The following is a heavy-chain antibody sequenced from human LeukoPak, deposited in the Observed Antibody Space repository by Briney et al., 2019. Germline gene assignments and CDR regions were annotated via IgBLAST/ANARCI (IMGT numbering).Heavy chain of an antibody. J-gene: IGHJ3*02. CDR2: INHSGST. CDR3: ATSPPVVPAAITAFDI. CDR1: GGSFSGYY. D-gene: IGHD2-2*01. V-gene: IGHV4-34*01. Sequence: SETLSLTCAVYGGSFSGYYWSWIRQPPGKGLEWIGEINHSGSTNYNPSLKSRVTISVDTSKNQFSLKLSSVTAADTAVYYCATSPPVVPAAITAFDIWGQGTMVTVSS.